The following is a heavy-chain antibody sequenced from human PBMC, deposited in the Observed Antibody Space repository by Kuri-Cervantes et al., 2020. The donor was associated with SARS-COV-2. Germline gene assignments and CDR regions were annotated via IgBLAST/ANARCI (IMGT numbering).Heavy chain of an antibody. V-gene: IGHV3-11*04. D-gene: IGHD3-9*01. Sequence: GWSLRLSCAAAGFIFNDYCMGWIRQAPGKGLEWVSYISSSGNNMYYADSVKGRFTISRDDAKNSLHLQMNSLRVEDTAVYYCARDPRGVLLRGIMILSAHWFDTWGQGTLVTVSS. CDR3: ARDPRGVLLRGIMILSAHWFDT. J-gene: IGHJ5*02. CDR1: GFIFNDYC. CDR2: ISSSGNNM.